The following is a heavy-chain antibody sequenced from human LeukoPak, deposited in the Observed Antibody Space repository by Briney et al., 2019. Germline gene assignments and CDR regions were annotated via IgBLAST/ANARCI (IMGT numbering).Heavy chain of an antibody. Sequence: SGGSLRLSCAASGFTFSTYAMSWVRQAPGKGLEWVSAISGSRGSTYYTDSVKGRFTISRDNSKNTLYLQMNSLRAEDTAVYYCARVSQGYSSSSLRYYYYYMDVWGKGTTVTVSS. J-gene: IGHJ6*03. CDR1: GFTFSTYA. D-gene: IGHD6-6*01. CDR3: ARVSQGYSSSSLRYYYYYMDV. V-gene: IGHV3-23*01. CDR2: ISGSRGST.